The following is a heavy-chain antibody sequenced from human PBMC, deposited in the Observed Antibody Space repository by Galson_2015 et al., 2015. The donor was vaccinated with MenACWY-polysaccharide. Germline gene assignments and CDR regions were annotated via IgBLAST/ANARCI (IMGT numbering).Heavy chain of an antibody. CDR2: IIPILDAA. CDR1: GDTFSSSG. D-gene: IGHD2-21*02. V-gene: IGHV1-69*04. Sequence: SVKVSCKASGDTFSSSGVTWVRQAPGQGLEWVGRIIPILDAADSAQRFQGRLTITADKSTSTAYMELSSLMSEDTGVYFCAREYFGDRVRKFDYWGQGTLVTVSS. J-gene: IGHJ4*02. CDR3: AREYFGDRVRKFDY.